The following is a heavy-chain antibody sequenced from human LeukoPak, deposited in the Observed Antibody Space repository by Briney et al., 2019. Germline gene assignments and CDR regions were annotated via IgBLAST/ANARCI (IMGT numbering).Heavy chain of an antibody. Sequence: GASVKVSCKASGYIFTNFGISWVRQARGQGLEWMGWISGYNGNTKYVQKFQGRVTMTTDTSTSTAYMELRSLRSDDTAVYYCARDLSLIALTDWGQGTLVTVSS. CDR1: GYIFTNFG. CDR2: ISGYNGNT. J-gene: IGHJ4*02. V-gene: IGHV1-18*01. CDR3: ARDLSLIALTD. D-gene: IGHD3-22*01.